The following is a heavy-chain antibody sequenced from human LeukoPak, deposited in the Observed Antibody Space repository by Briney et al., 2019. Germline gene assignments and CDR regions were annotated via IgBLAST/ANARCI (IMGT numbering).Heavy chain of an antibody. CDR2: IYYSGST. J-gene: IGHJ6*04. V-gene: IGHV4-61*01. CDR3: ARGGKYYDILTGYYGMDV. D-gene: IGHD3-9*01. CDR1: GGSVSSGSYY. Sequence: SETLSLTCTVSGGSVSSGSYYWSWIRQPPGKGLEWIGYIYYSGSTNYNPSLRSRVTISVDTSKNQFSLELSSVTAADTAVYYCARGGKYYDILTGYYGMDVWGKGTTVTVSS.